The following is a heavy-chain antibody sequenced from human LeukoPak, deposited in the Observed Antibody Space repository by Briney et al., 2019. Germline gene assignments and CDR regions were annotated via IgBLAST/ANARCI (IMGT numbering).Heavy chain of an antibody. CDR2: IKHDGSEK. D-gene: IGHD3-3*01. CDR3: ATDRGWRTSGYYLYYFEY. V-gene: IGHV3-7*01. J-gene: IGHJ4*02. Sequence: GGSLRLSCAASGFIFTNYFMSWVRQAPGKGLEWVASIKHDGSEKYYVDSVRGRFTISRDNTMNSLCLQMSSLRAEDTAVYYCATDRGWRTSGYYLYYFEYWGQGTLVTFSS. CDR1: GFIFTNYF.